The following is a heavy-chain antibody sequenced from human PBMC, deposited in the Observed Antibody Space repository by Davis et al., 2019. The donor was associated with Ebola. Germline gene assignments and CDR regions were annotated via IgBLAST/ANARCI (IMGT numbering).Heavy chain of an antibody. CDR3: AKDRGYYDSSGYADADY. CDR1: GFTFGDYA. D-gene: IGHD3-22*01. CDR2: ISGSGGST. V-gene: IGHV3-23*01. J-gene: IGHJ4*02. Sequence: GESLKISCTGSGFTFGDYAMSWVRQAPGKGLEWVSAISGSGGSTYYADSVKGRFTISRDNSKNTLYLQMNSLRAEDTAVYYCAKDRGYYDSSGYADADYWGQGTLVTVSS.